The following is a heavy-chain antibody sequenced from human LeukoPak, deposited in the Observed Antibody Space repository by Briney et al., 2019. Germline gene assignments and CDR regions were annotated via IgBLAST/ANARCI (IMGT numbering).Heavy chain of an antibody. Sequence: MSGGSLRLSCAASGFTFSSFAMSWIRQAPGKGLGWVSYISSSSSYTNYADSVKGRFTISRDNAKNSLYLQMNSLRAEDTAVYYYARIQGGSSLHFDYWGQGTLVTVSS. CDR2: ISSSSSYT. V-gene: IGHV3-11*06. D-gene: IGHD6-6*01. CDR3: ARIQGGSSLHFDY. J-gene: IGHJ4*02. CDR1: GFTFSSFA.